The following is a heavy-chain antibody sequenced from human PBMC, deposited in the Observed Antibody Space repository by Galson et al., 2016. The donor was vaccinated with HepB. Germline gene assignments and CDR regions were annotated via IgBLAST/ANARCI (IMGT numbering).Heavy chain of an antibody. CDR2: ISLSGGRS. CDR3: VRDAYWSFDF. V-gene: IGHV3-23*01. D-gene: IGHD2-8*02. Sequence: SLRLSCAAPGFTISTYPLTWVRQAPGKGLEWVSAISLSGGRSYFADSVKGRFTISRDNGENLLYLQMRDLRAEDTAVYYCVRDAYWSFDFWGRGTLVTVSS. J-gene: IGHJ4*02. CDR1: GFTISTYP.